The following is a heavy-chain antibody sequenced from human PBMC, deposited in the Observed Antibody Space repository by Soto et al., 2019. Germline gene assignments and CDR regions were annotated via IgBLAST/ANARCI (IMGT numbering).Heavy chain of an antibody. CDR2: INHSGST. Sequence: FTSYARHWIRQPPGKGLEWIGEINHSGSTNYNPSLKSRVTISVDTSKNQFSLKLSSVTAADTAVYYCARCRYYYYMDVWGKGTTVTVSS. J-gene: IGHJ6*03. V-gene: IGHV4-34*01. CDR3: ARCRYYYYMDV. CDR1: FTSYA.